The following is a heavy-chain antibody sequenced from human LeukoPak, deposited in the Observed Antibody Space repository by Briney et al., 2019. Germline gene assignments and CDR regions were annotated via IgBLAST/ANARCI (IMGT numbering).Heavy chain of an antibody. J-gene: IGHJ4*02. Sequence: GGSLRLSCAASGFTFSSYRMTWVRQAPGKGLEWVANIRQDGGEKYYVDSVKGRFTISRDNAKNSLYLQMNSLRAEDTAVYYCARHELPGIAISAGFDYWGQGTLVTVSS. CDR2: IRQDGGEK. D-gene: IGHD6-13*01. CDR3: ARHELPGIAISAGFDY. V-gene: IGHV3-7*02. CDR1: GFTFSSYR.